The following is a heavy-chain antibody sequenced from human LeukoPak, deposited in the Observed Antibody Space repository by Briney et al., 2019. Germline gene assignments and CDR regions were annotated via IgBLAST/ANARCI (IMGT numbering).Heavy chain of an antibody. J-gene: IGHJ4*02. V-gene: IGHV3-7*01. D-gene: IGHD3-9*01. CDR1: GFTLSSDW. CDR2: IKQDGSEK. CDR3: AILLTGHYFDY. Sequence: GGSLRLSCAASGFTLSSDWMSWVRQAPGKGLEWVANIKQDGSEKYYVDSVKGRFTISRDNSKNTLYLQMNSLRAEDTAVYYCAILLTGHYFDYWGQGTLVTVSS.